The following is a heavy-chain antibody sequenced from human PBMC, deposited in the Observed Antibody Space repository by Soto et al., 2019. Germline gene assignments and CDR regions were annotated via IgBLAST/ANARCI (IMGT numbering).Heavy chain of an antibody. J-gene: IGHJ4*02. CDR2: IYWDDDQ. D-gene: IGHD4-17*01. CDR3: AHATGTTAFDY. Sequence: QITLKESGPTLVKPTQTLTLTCTFSGFSLTTSGVGVGWIRQPPGKALEWLALIYWDDDQRYSPSLKNRLTITKDTSKTQQVLTMTNMDPVDTATYYCAHATGTTAFDYWGQGTLVTVSS. V-gene: IGHV2-5*02. CDR1: GFSLTTSGVG.